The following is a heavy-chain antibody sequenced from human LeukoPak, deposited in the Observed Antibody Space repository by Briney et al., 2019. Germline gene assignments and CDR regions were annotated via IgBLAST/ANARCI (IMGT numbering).Heavy chain of an antibody. J-gene: IGHJ4*02. D-gene: IGHD3-9*01. Sequence: PSETLSLTCAVSGGSISSSNWWSWVRQPPGKGLEWIGEIYHSGSTNYNPSLKSRVTISVDKSKNQFSLKLSSVTAADTAVYYCARGPDVLRYFDWLSKRQTFDYWGQGTLVTVSS. CDR3: ARGPDVLRYFDWLSKRQTFDY. V-gene: IGHV4-4*02. CDR1: GGSISSSNW. CDR2: IYHSGST.